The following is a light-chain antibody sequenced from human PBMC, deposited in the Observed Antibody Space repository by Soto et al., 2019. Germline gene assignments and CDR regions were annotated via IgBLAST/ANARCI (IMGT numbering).Light chain of an antibody. J-gene: IGKJ1*01. CDR3: QQYNSYST. V-gene: IGKV1-5*03. CDR2: KAS. Sequence: DIQMTQSPSTLSASVGDRVTITCRASQSISSLLAWYQQKPGKAPKLLIYKASSLESGVPSRFSGSGSGKEFTLTISRLHPDDFATYYCQQYNSYSTFGQGTNVEIK. CDR1: QSISSL.